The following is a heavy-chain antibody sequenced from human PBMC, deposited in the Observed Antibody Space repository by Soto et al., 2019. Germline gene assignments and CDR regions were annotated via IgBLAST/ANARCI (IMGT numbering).Heavy chain of an antibody. CDR1: GFTFSSYW. D-gene: IGHD3-10*01. CDR3: ARLLWFGESTGMDV. J-gene: IGHJ6*02. V-gene: IGHV3-7*02. CDR2: IIQDGSQK. Sequence: PGGSLRLSCGASGFTFSSYWMSWVRQAPGKGLEWVANIIQDGSQKYYVDSVKGRFTISRDNAKNSLYLQMNSLRAEDTAVYYCARLLWFGESTGMDVWGQGTTVTVSS.